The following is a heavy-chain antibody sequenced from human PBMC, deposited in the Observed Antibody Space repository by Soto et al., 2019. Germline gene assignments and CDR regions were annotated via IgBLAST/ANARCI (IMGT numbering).Heavy chain of an antibody. CDR2: INHSGST. CDR1: GGYFSANY. CDR3: ATGGLFSS. D-gene: IGHD3-3*01. Sequence: QVQLRQWGAGLLKPSETLSLTCGISGGYFSANYWSWVRQSPGKGLEWLGEINHSGSTEYNPSLKSRVTISADSSKNQFSLTLTSVTAADTAVYYCATGGLFSSWGQGTLVTVSS. J-gene: IGHJ5*02. V-gene: IGHV4-34*01.